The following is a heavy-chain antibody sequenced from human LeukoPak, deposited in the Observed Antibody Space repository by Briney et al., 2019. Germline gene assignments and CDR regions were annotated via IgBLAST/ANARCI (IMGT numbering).Heavy chain of an antibody. V-gene: IGHV3-33*01. CDR2: IWYDGTNK. D-gene: IGHD2-15*01. Sequence: GGSLRLSCAASGFTFSSYGMHWVRQAPGKGLEWVALIWYDGTNKYYTDSVKGRFTISRDNSKNTLYLQMNSLRAEDTAVYYCARYCSGGSCYSIGSFDYWGQGTLVTVSS. CDR1: GFTFSSYG. CDR3: ARYCSGGSCYSIGSFDY. J-gene: IGHJ4*02.